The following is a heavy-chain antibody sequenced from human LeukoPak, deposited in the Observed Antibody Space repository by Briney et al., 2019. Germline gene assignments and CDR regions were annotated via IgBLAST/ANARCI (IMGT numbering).Heavy chain of an antibody. D-gene: IGHD1-26*01. CDR1: GFTFSSYA. CDR2: ISGGSGSI. CDR3: AKVGGAGSHYIIDY. J-gene: IGHJ4*02. V-gene: IGHV3-23*01. Sequence: GGSLRLSCAASGFTFSSYAMGWVRQAPGSGLEWVSVISGGSGSIYYADSVKGRFTISRGNSKNTLYLQMNSLRAEDTAVHYCAKVGGAGSHYIIDYWGQGTLVTVSS.